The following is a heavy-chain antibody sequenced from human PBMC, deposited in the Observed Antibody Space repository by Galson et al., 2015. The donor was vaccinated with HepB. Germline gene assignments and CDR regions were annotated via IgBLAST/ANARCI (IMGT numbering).Heavy chain of an antibody. V-gene: IGHV1-18*04. CDR3: ARDDYGVAGDY. Sequence: SVKVSCKASGYTFTTYDISWVRQAPGQGLKWMGWISAYNGYTNYAQKLQGRVTMTTDTSTTTAYMELRSLRSDDTAVYYCARDDYGVAGDYWGQGTLVTVSS. CDR2: ISAYNGYT. J-gene: IGHJ4*02. D-gene: IGHD4-17*01. CDR1: GYTFTTYD.